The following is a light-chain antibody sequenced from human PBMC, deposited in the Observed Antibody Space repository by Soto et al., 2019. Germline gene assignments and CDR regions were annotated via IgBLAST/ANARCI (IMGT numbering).Light chain of an antibody. J-gene: IGKJ5*01. Sequence: DIQMTQSPSSLSASAGDRVTITCLASQSISSYLNWYQQKPGKAPKLLIYAASSLQSGVPSRFSGSGSGTDFTLTISSLQPEDFATYYCQQSYSTPITFGQGTRLEIK. V-gene: IGKV1-39*01. CDR3: QQSYSTPIT. CDR1: QSISSY. CDR2: AAS.